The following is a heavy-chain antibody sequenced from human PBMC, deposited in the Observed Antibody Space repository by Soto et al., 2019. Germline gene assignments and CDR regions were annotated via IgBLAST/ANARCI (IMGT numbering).Heavy chain of an antibody. J-gene: IGHJ4*02. CDR2: IRSKANNYAT. Sequence: QSGGSLRLSCAASGFTFSGSAMHWVRQASGKGLEWVARIRSKANNYATAYAASVKGRFTISRDDSENTVYLQMNSLKTEDTAIYYCAKQIYGGNSWGQGTLVTVSS. CDR3: AKQIYGGNS. CDR1: GFTFSGSA. V-gene: IGHV3-73*01. D-gene: IGHD4-17*01.